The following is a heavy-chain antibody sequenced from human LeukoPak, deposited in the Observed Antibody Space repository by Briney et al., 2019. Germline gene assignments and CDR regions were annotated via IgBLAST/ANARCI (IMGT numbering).Heavy chain of an antibody. Sequence: PSETLSLTCAVYGGSFSGYYWSWIRQPPGKGLEWIGEINHSGSTNYNPSLKSRVTISVDTSKNQFSLKLSSVTAADTAVYYCASSDSSGYYSSYYWGQGTLVTVSS. J-gene: IGHJ4*02. CDR2: INHSGST. D-gene: IGHD3-22*01. V-gene: IGHV4-34*01. CDR1: GGSFSGYY. CDR3: ASSDSSGYYSSYY.